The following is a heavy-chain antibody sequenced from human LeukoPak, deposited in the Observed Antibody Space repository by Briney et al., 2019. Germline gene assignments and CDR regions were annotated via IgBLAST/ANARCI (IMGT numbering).Heavy chain of an antibody. D-gene: IGHD3-22*01. Sequence: SGGSLRLSCAASGFTVSSNYMSWVRQAPGKGLEWVSVIYSGGSTYYADSVKGRFTISRDNSKNTLYLQMNSLRAEDTAVYYCASLPSLYYYDSSGMGESYGMDVWGQGTTVTVSS. CDR1: GFTVSSNY. CDR3: ASLPSLYYYDSSGMGESYGMDV. V-gene: IGHV3-66*01. CDR2: IYSGGST. J-gene: IGHJ6*02.